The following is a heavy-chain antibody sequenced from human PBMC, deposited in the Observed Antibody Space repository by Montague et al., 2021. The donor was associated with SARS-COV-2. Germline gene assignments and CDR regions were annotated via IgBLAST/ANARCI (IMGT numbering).Heavy chain of an antibody. CDR1: GESFSEYI. J-gene: IGHJ4*02. CDR2: INHRGLT. CDR3: VRSVGRRGTLYSSGWSKYPFDF. Sequence: SETLSLTCAVYGESFSEYIWNWIRQPPGKGLEWIGEINHRGLTKYNPSLNSRVTLSVDTSRNQFSRKLNSVAAADTAMYYCVRSVGRRGTLYSSGWSKYPFDFWGQGTLVTVSS. D-gene: IGHD6-19*01. V-gene: IGHV4-34*01.